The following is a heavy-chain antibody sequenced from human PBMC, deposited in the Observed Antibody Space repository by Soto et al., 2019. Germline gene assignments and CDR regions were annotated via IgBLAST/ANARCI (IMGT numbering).Heavy chain of an antibody. Sequence: GEALKICWKGSGYSFTRDLIGWVRQMPGKGLEWMGFIYPSDSDTRYSPSFQGQVTISADKSINTAYLQWSSLKASDTAMYYCAKVNYYDSSGYPLGFDYWGQGTQVTISS. CDR3: AKVNYYDSSGYPLGFDY. V-gene: IGHV5-51*01. J-gene: IGHJ4*02. CDR2: IYPSDSDT. D-gene: IGHD3-22*01. CDR1: GYSFTRDL.